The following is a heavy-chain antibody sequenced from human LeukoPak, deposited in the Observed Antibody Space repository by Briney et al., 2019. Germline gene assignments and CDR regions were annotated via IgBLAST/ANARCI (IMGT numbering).Heavy chain of an antibody. D-gene: IGHD2-15*01. CDR3: ASITGYCSGGSCYVALKSGSNAFDI. Sequence: GASVKVSCKASGNTFMTDRLHWVRQAPGQGLEWMGWIITGNGDTKSSQKFQGRVTITRDTSASTAYMELSSLRSEDTAVYYCASITGYCSGGSCYVALKSGSNAFDIWGQGTMVTVFS. CDR2: IITGNGDT. J-gene: IGHJ3*02. CDR1: GNTFMTDR. V-gene: IGHV1-3*04.